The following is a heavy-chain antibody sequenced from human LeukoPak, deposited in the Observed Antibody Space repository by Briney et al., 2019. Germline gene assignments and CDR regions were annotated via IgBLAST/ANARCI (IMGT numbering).Heavy chain of an antibody. CDR3: AKDAITIFGVVITGRVPYWTDY. D-gene: IGHD3-3*01. CDR1: GFTFSSYA. Sequence: GGSLRLSCAASGFTFSSYAMSWVRQAPGKGLEWVSAISGSGGSTYYADSVKGRFTISRDNSKNTLYLQMNSLRAEDTAVYYCAKDAITIFGVVITGRVPYWTDYWGQGTLVTVSS. V-gene: IGHV3-23*01. CDR2: ISGSGGST. J-gene: IGHJ4*02.